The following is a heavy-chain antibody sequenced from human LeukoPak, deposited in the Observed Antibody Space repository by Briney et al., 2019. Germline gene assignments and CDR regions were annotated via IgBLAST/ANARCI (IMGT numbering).Heavy chain of an antibody. V-gene: IGHV1-18*01. Sequence: GASVKVSCKASGYTFTSYGISWVRQAPGQGLEWMGWISVYNGNTNYAQNLQGRVTMTRDTSTSTVYMELSSLRSEDTAVYYCARLGITMVRGAVIAFDIWGQGTMVTVSS. CDR3: ARLGITMVRGAVIAFDI. J-gene: IGHJ3*02. CDR1: GYTFTSYG. D-gene: IGHD3-10*01. CDR2: ISVYNGNT.